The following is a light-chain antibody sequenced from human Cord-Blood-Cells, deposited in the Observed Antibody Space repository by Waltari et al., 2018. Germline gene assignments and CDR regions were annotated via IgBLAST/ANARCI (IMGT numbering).Light chain of an antibody. J-gene: IGKJ1*01. CDR2: DAS. V-gene: IGKV3-11*01. CDR1: QRVTSY. CDR3: QQRSNWWT. Sequence: EIVWTQSPATLPLSPGVRATLSCRASQRVTSYLDWYQKKPGQAPRLLIYDASNRATGIPSRFSGSGSGTAFTLTICNPGPEDFAVYYCQQRSNWWTFGQGTKVEIK.